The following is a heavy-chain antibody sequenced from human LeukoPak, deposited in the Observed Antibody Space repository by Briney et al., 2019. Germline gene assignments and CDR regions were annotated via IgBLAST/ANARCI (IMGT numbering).Heavy chain of an antibody. CDR2: IHKDGSEK. Sequence: GGSLRLSCVASGFTFRNYWITWVRQAPGKGLEWVANIHKDGSEKYFVASVRGRFTISRDNAKDSLYLQMSSLRAEDTAVYYCVRGSSGTVVRGVAWAWFDPWGQGTLVTVSS. D-gene: IGHD3-10*01. V-gene: IGHV3-7*05. J-gene: IGHJ5*02. CDR1: GFTFRNYW. CDR3: VRGSSGTVVRGVAWAWFDP.